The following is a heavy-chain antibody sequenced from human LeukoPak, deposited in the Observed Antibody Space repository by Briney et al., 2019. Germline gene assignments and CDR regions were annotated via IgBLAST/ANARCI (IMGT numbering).Heavy chain of an antibody. CDR1: GFTFSSYE. D-gene: IGHD1-26*01. J-gene: IGHJ6*03. V-gene: IGHV3-48*01. Sequence: GGSLRLSCAASGFTFSSYEMNWVRQAPGKGLEWVSYISRSSTTIYYADSVKGRFTISRDNAKNSLYLQMNSLRAEDTAVYYCAKLGATTDYYYMDVWGKGTTVTVSS. CDR3: AKLGATTDYYYMDV. CDR2: ISRSSTTI.